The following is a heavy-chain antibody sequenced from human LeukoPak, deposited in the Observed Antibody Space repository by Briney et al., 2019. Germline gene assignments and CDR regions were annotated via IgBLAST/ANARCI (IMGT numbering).Heavy chain of an antibody. J-gene: IGHJ4*02. CDR1: GGTFSSYA. V-gene: IGHV1-69*05. D-gene: IGHD5-18*01. CDR3: ASIRGYSYGSFDY. CDR2: IIPIFGTT. Sequence: SVKVSCKASGGTFSSYAISWVRQAPGQGLEWMGGIIPIFGTTNYAQKFQGRVTITTDESTSTAYMELSSLRSEDTAVYYCASIRGYSYGSFDYWGQGTLVTVSS.